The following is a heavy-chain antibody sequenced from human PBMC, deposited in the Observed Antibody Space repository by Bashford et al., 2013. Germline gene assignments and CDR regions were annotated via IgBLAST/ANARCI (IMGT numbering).Heavy chain of an antibody. CDR3: ARSYCTNGVCYTEFDY. V-gene: IGHV1-18*01. D-gene: IGHD2-8*01. J-gene: IGHJ4*02. Sequence: PSVKVSCKASGYTFTSYGISWVRQAPGQGLEWMGWISAYNGNTNYAQKLQGRVTMTTDTSTSTAYMELRSLRSDDTAVYYCARSYCTNGVCYTEFDYWGQGTLVTVSS. CDR1: GYTFTSYG. CDR2: ISAYNGNT.